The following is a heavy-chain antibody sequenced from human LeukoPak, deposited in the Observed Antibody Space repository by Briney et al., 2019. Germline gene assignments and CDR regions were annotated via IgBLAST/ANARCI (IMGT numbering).Heavy chain of an antibody. CDR2: ANHSGRT. Sequence: SETLSLTCAVYGGSFSGYYWTWVRQPPGKGLEWIGEANHSGRTNYNPSLESRVTISLDTSRNQFSLKLNSVTAADTAVYYCAKSNGYGLIDIWGQGTMVTVSS. CDR1: GGSFSGYY. V-gene: IGHV4-34*01. CDR3: AKSNGYGLIDI. D-gene: IGHD3-22*01. J-gene: IGHJ3*02.